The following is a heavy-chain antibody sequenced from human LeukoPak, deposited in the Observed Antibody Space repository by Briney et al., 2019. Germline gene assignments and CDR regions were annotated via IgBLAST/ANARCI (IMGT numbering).Heavy chain of an antibody. D-gene: IGHD3-22*01. V-gene: IGHV3-30*02. J-gene: IGHJ5*02. CDR3: AKDQSDRESSGSLYDP. CDR2: IRSDDSVK. CDR1: GFTFSTYG. Sequence: GGSLRLSCAVPGFTFSTYGMHWVRQAPGKGLEWVALIRSDDSVKYYAESVKGRFTISRDNSKNTLYLQMSSLRGEDMAIYYCAKDQSDRESSGSLYDPWGQGTLVTVSS.